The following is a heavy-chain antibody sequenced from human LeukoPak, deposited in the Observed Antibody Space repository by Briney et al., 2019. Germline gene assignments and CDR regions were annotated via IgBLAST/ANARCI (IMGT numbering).Heavy chain of an antibody. Sequence: PSETLSLTCTVSGGSISTYYWSWIRQPPGKGLEWFGYIFNTGSTNFNPSPKSRVTISVDTSKNQFSLKVNSVTAADTAVYYCARVLVTTVTGAFDYWGQGTLVTVSS. CDR2: IFNTGST. D-gene: IGHD4-17*01. J-gene: IGHJ4*02. V-gene: IGHV4-59*01. CDR1: GGSISTYY. CDR3: ARVLVTTVTGAFDY.